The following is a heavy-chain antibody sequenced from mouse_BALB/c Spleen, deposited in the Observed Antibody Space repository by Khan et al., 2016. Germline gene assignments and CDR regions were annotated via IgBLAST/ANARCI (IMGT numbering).Heavy chain of an antibody. Sequence: EVQLQESGPSLAKPSQTLSLTCSVTGDSITSGYWNWIRKFPGNRLEYMGYISYSGNTYYNPFLKSRISITRDTSKNQHYLQLISVTTEDTATYYFARSNRNDAWFAYWGQGTLVTVSA. CDR2: ISYSGNT. J-gene: IGHJ3*01. CDR3: ARSNRNDAWFAY. V-gene: IGHV3-8*02. D-gene: IGHD2-14*01. CDR1: GDSITSGY.